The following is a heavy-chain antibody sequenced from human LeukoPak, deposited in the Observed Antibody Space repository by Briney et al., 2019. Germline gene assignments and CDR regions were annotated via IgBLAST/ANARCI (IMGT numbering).Heavy chain of an antibody. Sequence: GGSLRLSCSASGFTFSYYAMHWVRQAPGKGLEWVAVISYDGSNKYYADSVKGRFTISRDNSKNTLYLQMNSLRAEDTAVYYCAKGERYYDILTGYLYYFDYWGQGTLVTVSS. V-gene: IGHV3-30*04. D-gene: IGHD3-9*01. J-gene: IGHJ4*02. CDR1: GFTFSYYA. CDR3: AKGERYYDILTGYLYYFDY. CDR2: ISYDGSNK.